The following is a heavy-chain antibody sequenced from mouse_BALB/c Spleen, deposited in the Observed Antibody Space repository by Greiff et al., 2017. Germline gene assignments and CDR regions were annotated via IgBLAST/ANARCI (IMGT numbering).Heavy chain of an antibody. V-gene: IGHV5-6-5*01. CDR2: ISSGGST. CDR3: ARGTTGYFDV. J-gene: IGHJ1*01. Sequence: EVQLVESGGGLVKPGGSLKLSCAASGFTFSSYAMSWVRQTPEKRLEWVASISSGGSTYYPDSVKGRFTISRDNARNILYLQMSSLRSEDTAMYYCARGTTGYFDVWGAGTTVTVSS. D-gene: IGHD1-1*01. CDR1: GFTFSSYA.